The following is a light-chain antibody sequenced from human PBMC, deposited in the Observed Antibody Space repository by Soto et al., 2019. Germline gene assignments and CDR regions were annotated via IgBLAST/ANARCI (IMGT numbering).Light chain of an antibody. V-gene: IGLV1-51*01. CDR1: SSNLGNNY. Sequence: QSVLTQPPSVSAAPGQKVTISCSGSSSNLGNNYVSWYQQLPGTAPKLLIYDNNKRPSGIPDRFSGSKSGTSATLGITGLQTGDEADYYCGTWDSSLGAYVFGTGTKLTVL. CDR3: GTWDSSLGAYV. J-gene: IGLJ1*01. CDR2: DNN.